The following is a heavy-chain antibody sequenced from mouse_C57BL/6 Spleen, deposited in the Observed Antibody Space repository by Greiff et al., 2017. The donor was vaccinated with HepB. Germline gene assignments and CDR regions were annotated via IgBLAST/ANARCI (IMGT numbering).Heavy chain of an antibody. J-gene: IGHJ4*01. Sequence: QVQLQQSGAELVKPGASVKISCKASGYAFSSYWMNWVKQRPGKGLEWIGQIYPGDGDTNYNGKFKGKATLTADKSSSTAYMQLSSLTSEDSAVYFCTRGYYDGYYVGAMDYWGQGTSVTVSS. D-gene: IGHD2-3*01. CDR1: GYAFSSYW. CDR3: TRGYYDGYYVGAMDY. V-gene: IGHV1-80*01. CDR2: IYPGDGDT.